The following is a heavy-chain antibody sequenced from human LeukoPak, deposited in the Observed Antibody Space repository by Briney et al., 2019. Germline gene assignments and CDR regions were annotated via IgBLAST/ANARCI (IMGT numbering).Heavy chain of an antibody. CDR2: IYYSGST. CDR1: GGSISSGGYY. Sequence: SETLSLTCTVSGGSISSGGYYWRWIRQHPGKGLEWIGYIYYSGSTYYNPSLKSRVTISVDTSKNQFSLKLSSVTAADTAVYYCARVDLVRGVIANDPWGQGTLVTVSS. D-gene: IGHD3-10*01. V-gene: IGHV4-31*03. CDR3: ARVDLVRGVIANDP. J-gene: IGHJ5*02.